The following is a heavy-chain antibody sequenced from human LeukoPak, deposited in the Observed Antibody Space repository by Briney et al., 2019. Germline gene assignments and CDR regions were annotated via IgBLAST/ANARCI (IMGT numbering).Heavy chain of an antibody. CDR1: GGSFSGYY. Sequence: PSETLSLTCAVYGGSFSGYYWSWIRQPPGKGLEWIGEINHSGSTNYNPSLKSRVTISVDTSKNQFSLKVTYVTAADTAVYYCARRGYGDFALDYWGQGTLVSVSS. CDR3: ARRGYGDFALDY. V-gene: IGHV4-34*01. CDR2: INHSGST. D-gene: IGHD4-17*01. J-gene: IGHJ4*02.